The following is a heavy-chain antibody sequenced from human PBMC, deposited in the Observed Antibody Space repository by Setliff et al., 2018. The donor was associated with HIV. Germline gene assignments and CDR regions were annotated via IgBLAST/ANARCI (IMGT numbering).Heavy chain of an antibody. CDR3: TTDLYDRSGYFQHNAFDI. V-gene: IGHV3-15*01. CDR2: IKSKTDGGTT. CDR1: GFTFSKAW. J-gene: IGHJ3*02. Sequence: GGSLRLSCAAAGFTFSKAWMSWFRQTPGKGLEWVGRIKSKTDGGTTDYAAPVKGRFTISRDDSKNTLYLQMNSLKTEDTAMYYCTTDLYDRSGYFQHNAFDIWGQGTMVTVSS. D-gene: IGHD3-22*01.